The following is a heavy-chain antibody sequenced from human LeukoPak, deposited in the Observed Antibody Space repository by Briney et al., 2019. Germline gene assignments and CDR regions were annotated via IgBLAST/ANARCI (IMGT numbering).Heavy chain of an antibody. CDR1: GFTVSSNY. CDR3: ASWRELHYAFDI. J-gene: IGHJ3*02. V-gene: IGHV3-66*01. CDR2: IYSGGST. Sequence: PGGSLRLSCAASGFTVSSNYMSWVRQAPGKGLEWVSVIYSGGSTYYADSVKGRFTISRDNAKNSLYLQMNSLRAEDTAVYYCASWRELHYAFDIWGQGTMVTVSS. D-gene: IGHD1-26*01.